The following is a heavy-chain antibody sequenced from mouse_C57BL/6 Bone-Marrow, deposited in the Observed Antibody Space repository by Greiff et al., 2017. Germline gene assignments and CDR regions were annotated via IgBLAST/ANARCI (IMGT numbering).Heavy chain of an antibody. CDR2: ISSGGSYT. J-gene: IGHJ4*01. D-gene: IGHD3-2*02. CDR3: ARRGQLRLRDAMDY. CDR1: GFTFSSYG. V-gene: IGHV5-6*02. Sequence: EVKLVESGGDLVKPGGSLKLSCAASGFTFSSYGMSWVRQTPDKRLEWVATISSGGSYTYSPDSVKGRFIISRDNAKNTLYLQMSSLKSEDTAMYYCARRGQLRLRDAMDYWGQGTSVTVSS.